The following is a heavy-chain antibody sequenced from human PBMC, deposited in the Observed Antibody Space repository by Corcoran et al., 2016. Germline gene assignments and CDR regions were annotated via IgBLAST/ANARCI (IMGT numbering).Heavy chain of an antibody. CDR3: ARDVGAGVWSGFHS. CDR1: GFTFCTFA. J-gene: IGHJ4*02. Sequence: VQLVETGGAVVPPVASLRLSCTASGFTFCTFALHWVRQAPCEGLEWVAVIWHDGSTKYYRDSVKGRFASSRDNSRNTLYLQMNGLRVEVTAVYYCARDVGAGVWSGFHSWGQVTKVTVTS. V-gene: IGHV3-33*01. CDR2: IWHDGSTK. D-gene: IGHD3-3*01.